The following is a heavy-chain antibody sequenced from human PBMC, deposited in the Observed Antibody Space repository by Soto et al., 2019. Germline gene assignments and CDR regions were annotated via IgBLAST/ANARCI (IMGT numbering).Heavy chain of an antibody. V-gene: IGHV1-69*06. CDR3: ARVGYYDSRAPLDWYFDL. CDR2: IIPIFGTA. CDR1: GGTFSSYA. Sequence: QVQLVQSGAEVKKPGSSVKVSCKASGGTFSSYAISWVRQAPGQGLEWMGGIIPIFGTANYAQKFQGRVPITADKSTSTAYMELSSLRSEDTAVYYCARVGYYDSRAPLDWYFDLWGRGTLVTVSS. D-gene: IGHD3-22*01. J-gene: IGHJ2*01.